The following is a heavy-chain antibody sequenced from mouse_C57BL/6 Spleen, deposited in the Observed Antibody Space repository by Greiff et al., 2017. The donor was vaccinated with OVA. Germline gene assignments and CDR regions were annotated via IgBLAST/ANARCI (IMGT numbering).Heavy chain of an antibody. D-gene: IGHD1-1*01. V-gene: IGHV1-42*01. J-gene: IGHJ2*01. Sequence: EVKVVESGPELVKPGASVKISCKASGYSFTGYYMNWVKQSPEKSLEWIGEINPSTGGTTYNQKFKAKATLTVDKSSSTAYMQLSSLTSEDSAVYFCAREDYYGSTPDYWGQGTTLTVSS. CDR3: AREDYYGSTPDY. CDR2: INPSTGGT. CDR1: GYSFTGYY.